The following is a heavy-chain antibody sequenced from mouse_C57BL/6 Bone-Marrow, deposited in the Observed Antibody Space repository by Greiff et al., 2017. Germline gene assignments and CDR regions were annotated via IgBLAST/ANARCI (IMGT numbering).Heavy chain of an antibody. CDR2: IRSKSNNYAT. V-gene: IGHV10-1*01. CDR3: VRHEGYYDYYAMDY. D-gene: IGHD2-1*01. Sequence: EVHLVESGGGLVQPKGSLKLSCAASGFSFNTYAMNWVRQAPGKGLEWVARIRSKSNNYATYYADSVKDRFTISRDDSESMLYLQMNNLKTEDTAMYYCVRHEGYYDYYAMDYWGQGTSVTVSS. J-gene: IGHJ4*01. CDR1: GFSFNTYA.